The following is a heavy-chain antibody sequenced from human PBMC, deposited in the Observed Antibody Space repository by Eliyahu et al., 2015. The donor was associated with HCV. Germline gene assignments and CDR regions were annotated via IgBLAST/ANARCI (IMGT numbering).Heavy chain of an antibody. Sequence: QVQLVQSGAEVKKPGSSVXVSCKASGGTFSSXAISWVRQAPGQGLEWMGGIIPIFGTANYAQKFQGRVTITADESTSTAYMELSSLRSEDTAVYYCASSRQQLAHYYYGMDVWGKGTTVTVSS. CDR3: ASSRQQLAHYYYGMDV. J-gene: IGHJ6*04. V-gene: IGHV1-69*01. D-gene: IGHD6-13*01. CDR1: GGTFSSXA. CDR2: IIPIFGTA.